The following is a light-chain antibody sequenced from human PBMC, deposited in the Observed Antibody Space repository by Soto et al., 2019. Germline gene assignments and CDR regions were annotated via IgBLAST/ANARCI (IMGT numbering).Light chain of an antibody. J-gene: IGKJ1*01. CDR1: QSVSNNY. V-gene: IGKV3-20*01. CDR2: GAS. Sequence: EVVLTQSPGTLSSSPRERATLSCRASQSVSNNYLAWYQHKPGQAPRLLIYGASNRAPGIPARFSGSGSGPDFTLTISRLEPEDFAVYYCQQYAASPRTFGQGTKVEVK. CDR3: QQYAASPRT.